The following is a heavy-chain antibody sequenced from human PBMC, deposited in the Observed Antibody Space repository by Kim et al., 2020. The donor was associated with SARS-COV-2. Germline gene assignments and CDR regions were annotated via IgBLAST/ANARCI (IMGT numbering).Heavy chain of an antibody. CDR2: IYYSGST. D-gene: IGHD3-22*01. CDR3: ARDSSDISGYYTFDY. V-gene: IGHV4-39*02. CDR1: GGSISSSSYY. J-gene: IGHJ4*02. Sequence: SETLSLTCTVSGGSISSSSYYWGWIRQPPGKGLEWIGSIYYSGSTYYNPSLKSRVTISVDTSKNQFSLKLSSVTAADTAVYYCARDSSDISGYYTFDYWGQRTLVTVSS.